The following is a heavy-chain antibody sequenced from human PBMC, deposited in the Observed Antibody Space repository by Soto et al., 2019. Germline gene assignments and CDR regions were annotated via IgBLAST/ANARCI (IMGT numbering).Heavy chain of an antibody. J-gene: IGHJ4*02. V-gene: IGHV1-69*13. Sequence: GASVKVSCKASGGTFSSYAISWARQAPGQGLEWMGGIIPIFGTANYAQKFQGRVTITADESTSTAYMELSSLRSEDTAVYYCARDATIAASSFDYWGQGTLVTVSS. CDR1: GGTFSSYA. CDR2: IIPIFGTA. D-gene: IGHD6-13*01. CDR3: ARDATIAASSFDY.